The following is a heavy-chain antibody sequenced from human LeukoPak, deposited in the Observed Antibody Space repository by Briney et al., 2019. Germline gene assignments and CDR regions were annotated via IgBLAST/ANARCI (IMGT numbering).Heavy chain of an antibody. CDR1: GGSISSYY. D-gene: IGHD3-3*01. J-gene: IGHJ3*02. CDR3: AREVLLYYDFWSGSYDAFDI. Sequence: PSETLSLTCTVSGGSISSYYWSWIRQPAGKGLEWIGRICTSGSTNYNPSLKSRVTMSVDTSKNQFSLKLSSVTAADTAVYYCAREVLLYYDFWSGSYDAFDIWGQGTMVTVSS. CDR2: ICTSGST. V-gene: IGHV4-4*07.